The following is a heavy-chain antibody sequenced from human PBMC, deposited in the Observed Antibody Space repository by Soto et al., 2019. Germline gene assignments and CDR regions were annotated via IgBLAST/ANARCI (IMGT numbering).Heavy chain of an antibody. CDR3: AKGLRRLLRTQYYYGLDV. V-gene: IGHV3-23*01. CDR1: GFTFSPYA. J-gene: IGHJ6*02. Sequence: EVQLLESGGGLVQPGGSLRLSCAASGFTFSPYAMSWVRQAPGQGLEWVSGISGSGGSTHYADSVKGRFTVSRDNSKRALSLQMSSMREEDKATYYCAKGLRRLLRTQYYYGLDVWGRGTTVTVSS. CDR2: ISGSGGST. D-gene: IGHD3-10*01.